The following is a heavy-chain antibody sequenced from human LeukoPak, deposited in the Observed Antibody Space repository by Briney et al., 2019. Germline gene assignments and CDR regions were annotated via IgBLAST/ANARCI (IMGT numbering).Heavy chain of an antibody. CDR2: INPSGGST. J-gene: IGHJ4*02. CDR3: AKDDRIQARRYSYNY. Sequence: GASVKVSCKASGYTFTSYYMHWVRQAPGQGLEWMGIINPSGGSTSYAQKFQGRVTMTRDTSTSTVYMELSSLRAEDTAVYYCAKDDRIQARRYSYNYWGQGTLVTVSS. D-gene: IGHD5-18*01. CDR1: GYTFTSYY. V-gene: IGHV1-46*01.